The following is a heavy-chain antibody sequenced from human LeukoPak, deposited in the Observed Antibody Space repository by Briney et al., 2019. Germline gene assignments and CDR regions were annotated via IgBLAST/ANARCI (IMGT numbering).Heavy chain of an antibody. CDR3: PRDTPGVFGVLTANWFDP. CDR1: GYTFTSYY. J-gene: IGHJ5*02. Sequence: ASVKVSCKASGYTFTSYYMHWVRQAPGQGLEWMGIINPSGGSTSYAQKFQGRVTMTRDTSTSTVYMELSSLRSADTAVSYCPRDTPGVFGVLTANWFDPWGPGTLVTVSS. D-gene: IGHD3-3*01. V-gene: IGHV1-46*01. CDR2: INPSGGST.